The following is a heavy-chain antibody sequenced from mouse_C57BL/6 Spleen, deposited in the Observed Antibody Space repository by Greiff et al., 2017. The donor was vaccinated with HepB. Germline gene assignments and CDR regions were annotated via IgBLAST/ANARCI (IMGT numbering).Heavy chain of an antibody. CDR2: IYPGDGDT. CDR1: GYAFSSSW. V-gene: IGHV1-82*01. CDR3: ARSDYYGSSPVGYFDV. J-gene: IGHJ1*03. Sequence: QVQLQQSGPELVKPGASVKISCKASGYAFSSSWMNWVKQRPGKGLEWIGRIYPGDGDTNYNGKFKGKATLTADKSSSTAYMQLSSLTSEDSAVYFCARSDYYGSSPVGYFDVWGTGTTVTVSS. D-gene: IGHD1-1*01.